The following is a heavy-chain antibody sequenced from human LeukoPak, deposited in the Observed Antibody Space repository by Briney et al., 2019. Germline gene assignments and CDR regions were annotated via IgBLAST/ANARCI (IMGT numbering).Heavy chain of an antibody. CDR3: AKDPATRGSWYAY. J-gene: IGHJ4*02. CDR2: IKPDGSEK. D-gene: IGHD6-13*01. V-gene: IGHV3-7*03. Sequence: GGSQRLSCATSGFTFSSYWMSWVRQAPGKGLEWVANIKPDGSEKNYVDSVKGRFTISRDNGKNSLYLQMNSLRAEDTAVYYCAKDPATRGSWYAYWGQGTLVTVSS. CDR1: GFTFSSYW.